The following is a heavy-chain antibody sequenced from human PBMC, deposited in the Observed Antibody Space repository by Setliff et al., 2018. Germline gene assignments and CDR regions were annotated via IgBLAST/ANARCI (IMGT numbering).Heavy chain of an antibody. CDR3: ARDIGVTIAGATFRGFDT. Sequence: GASVKVSCKAPGRLFNNFAFSWVRQAPGQGLEWMGRLIPIFNTPNYAQKFRDRITLSADESTGTAYMELTSLTFGDTAIYYCARDIGVTIAGATFRGFDTWGQGTLVTVSS. CDR1: GRLFNNFA. CDR2: LIPIFNTP. V-gene: IGHV1-69*13. J-gene: IGHJ4*02. D-gene: IGHD1-26*01.